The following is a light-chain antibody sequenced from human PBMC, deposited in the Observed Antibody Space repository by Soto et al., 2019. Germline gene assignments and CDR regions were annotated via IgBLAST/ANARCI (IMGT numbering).Light chain of an antibody. Sequence: QSVLTQPPSVSGAPGQTVTISCTGSSSNIGADFDVHWYQHLPGTAPKLLISPNDNRPSGVPDRFSGSKSGTSASLAITGLQVEDEGDYYCQSRDSSLSSSWVFGGGTKLTVL. CDR3: QSRDSSLSSSWV. J-gene: IGLJ3*02. CDR2: PND. V-gene: IGLV1-40*01. CDR1: SSNIGADFD.